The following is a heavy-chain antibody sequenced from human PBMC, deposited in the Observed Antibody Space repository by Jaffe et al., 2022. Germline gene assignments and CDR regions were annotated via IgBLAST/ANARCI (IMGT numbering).Heavy chain of an antibody. CDR3: ARDRRVVGWGYSGYDFVGKSSGSDY. CDR1: GYTFTSYY. V-gene: IGHV1-46*01. Sequence: QVQLVQSGAEVKKPGASVKVSCKASGYTFTSYYMHWVRQAPGQGLEWMGIINPSGGSTSYAQKFQGRVTMTRDTSTSTVYMELSSLRSEDTAVYYCARDRRVVGWGYSGYDFVGKSSGSDYWGQGTLVTVSS. J-gene: IGHJ4*02. D-gene: IGHD5-12*01. CDR2: INPSGGST.